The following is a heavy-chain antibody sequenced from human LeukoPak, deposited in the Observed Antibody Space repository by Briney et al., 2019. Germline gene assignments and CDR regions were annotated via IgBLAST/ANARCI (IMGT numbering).Heavy chain of an antibody. CDR2: ISGSGGST. J-gene: IGHJ5*02. D-gene: IGHD1-26*01. CDR3: AKDYEPLVGVHRWGDWFDP. CDR1: GLTFSTYS. Sequence: GGSLRLSCAVSGLTFSTYSMNWVRQAPGKGLEWVSAISGSGGSTFYADSVKGRFTISRDNSKNTLYLQMNSLRAEDTAVYYCAKDYEPLVGVHRWGDWFDPWGQGTLVTVSS. V-gene: IGHV3-23*01.